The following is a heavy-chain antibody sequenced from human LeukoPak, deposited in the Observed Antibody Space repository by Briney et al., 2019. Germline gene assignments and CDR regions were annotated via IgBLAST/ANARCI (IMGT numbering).Heavy chain of an antibody. CDR1: GYTFNTYY. CDR2: INPSDGWT. CDR3: ARDDTIAEGIGFEY. D-gene: IGHD1-26*01. J-gene: IGHJ4*02. Sequence: ASVKVSCKASGYTFNTYYIHWVRQAPGQGLEWLAIINPSDGWTNYAQKFKGRVAVTGDTSTSTVYMGLSRLSSDDTAVYYCARDDTIAEGIGFEYWGQGTLVTVSP. V-gene: IGHV1-46*02.